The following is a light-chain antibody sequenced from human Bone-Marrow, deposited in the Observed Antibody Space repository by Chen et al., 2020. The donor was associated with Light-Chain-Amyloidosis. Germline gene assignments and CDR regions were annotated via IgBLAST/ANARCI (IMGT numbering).Light chain of an antibody. V-gene: IGLV2-14*03. CDR3: SSYTSSSAPVV. Sequence: QSALTQPASVSASPGQSITIYCTGSSSDVGGYDYVSWYQQHPGKAPKLLIYDVRIRPSGVSHRFSGSKSGNTASLAISGLLTEDEAAYYCSSYTSSSAPVVFGGGTKLTVL. J-gene: IGLJ2*01. CDR2: DVR. CDR1: SSDVGGYDY.